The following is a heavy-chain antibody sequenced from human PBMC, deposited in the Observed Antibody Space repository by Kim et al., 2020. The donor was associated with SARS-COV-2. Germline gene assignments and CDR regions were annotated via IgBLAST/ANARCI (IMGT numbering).Heavy chain of an antibody. CDR2: TYYRSKWYN. D-gene: IGHD5-18*01. V-gene: IGHV6-1*01. CDR3: AREGKRGYSYGPRAFDY. CDR1: GDSVSSNSAA. J-gene: IGHJ4*02. Sequence: SQTLSLTCAISGDSVSSNSAAWNWIRQSPSRGLEWLGRTYYRSKWYNDYAVSVKSRITINPDTSKNQFSLQLNSVTPEDTAVYYCAREGKRGYSYGPRAFDYWGQGTLVTVSS.